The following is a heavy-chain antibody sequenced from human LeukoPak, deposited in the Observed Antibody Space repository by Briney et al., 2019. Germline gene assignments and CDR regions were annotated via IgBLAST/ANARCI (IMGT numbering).Heavy chain of an antibody. CDR1: GFSFSSFG. CDR3: ARGARLQPMGEF. CDR2: ISGDGRDT. J-gene: IGHJ4*02. D-gene: IGHD4-11*01. Sequence: LGGSLRLSCAASGFSFSSFGMSWVRQAPGRGLQWVSSISGDGRDTFYADSVKGRFTASRDNSKTTMFLQMNSLRVEDTALYYCARGARLQPMGEFWGQGTLVTVSS. V-gene: IGHV3-23*01.